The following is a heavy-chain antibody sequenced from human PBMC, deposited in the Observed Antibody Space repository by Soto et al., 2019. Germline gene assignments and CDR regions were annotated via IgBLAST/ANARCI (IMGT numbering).Heavy chain of an antibody. CDR3: ARAQGVVVTDDNWFDP. CDR1: GGSITDYS. J-gene: IGHJ5*02. V-gene: IGHV4-4*07. D-gene: IGHD2-21*02. Sequence: PSETLSLTCTVSGGSITDYSWVWIRQPAGKGLEWIGRIFSSGSTNYNPSLKGRITMSWDTSKNQFSPKLNSATATDTAVYFCARAQGVVVTDDNWFDPWGQGILVTVS. CDR2: IFSSGST.